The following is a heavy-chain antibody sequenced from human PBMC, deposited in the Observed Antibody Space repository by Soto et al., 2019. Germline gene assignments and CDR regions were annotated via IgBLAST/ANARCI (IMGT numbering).Heavy chain of an antibody. J-gene: IGHJ3*01. CDR2: IYHSGVS. Sequence: QVQLQESGPGLVNPSQTLSLFCTVSGGSTSNEDYNWAWVRQPPGKGLEWIGCIYHSGVSYSNSSLKSRLTMTVDTSNNQFSLRLTSVTAADTAVYYCVRDFRAPRGTDVFDVWGQGTTVTVSS. D-gene: IGHD6-6*01. CDR1: GGSTSNEDYN. CDR3: VRDFRAPRGTDVFDV. V-gene: IGHV4-30-4*01.